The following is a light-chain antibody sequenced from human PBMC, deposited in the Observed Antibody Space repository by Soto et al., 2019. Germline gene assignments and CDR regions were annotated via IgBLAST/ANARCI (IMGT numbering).Light chain of an antibody. J-gene: IGKJ1*01. CDR3: QHYNSYSEA. CDR2: KAS. Sequence: DIQMTQSPSTLSGSVGDRVTITCRASQTISSWLAWYQQKPGKAPKLLIYKASTLKSGVPSRFSGSGSGTEFTLTISSLQPDDFATYYCQHYNSYSEAFXQGTRWISN. V-gene: IGKV1-5*03. CDR1: QTISSW.